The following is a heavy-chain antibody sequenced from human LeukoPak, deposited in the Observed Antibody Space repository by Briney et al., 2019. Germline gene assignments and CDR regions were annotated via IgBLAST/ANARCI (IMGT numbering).Heavy chain of an antibody. V-gene: IGHV1-8*01. J-gene: IGHJ4*02. CDR3: ARVDYSSGYYLDY. Sequence: ASVKVSCKASGYTFTSYDINWVRQATGQGLEWMGWMNPNSGNTGYAQKFQGRVTMTRNTSISTAYMELSSLRSEDTAVYYCARVDYSSGYYLDYWGQGTLVTVSS. D-gene: IGHD3-22*01. CDR2: MNPNSGNT. CDR1: GYTFTSYD.